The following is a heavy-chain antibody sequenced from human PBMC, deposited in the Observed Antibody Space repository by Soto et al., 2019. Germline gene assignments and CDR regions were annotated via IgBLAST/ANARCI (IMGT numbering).Heavy chain of an antibody. V-gene: IGHV1-58*01. Sequence: SVKVSCKASGFTFTSSAVQWVRQARGQRLEWIGWIVVGSGNTNYAQKFQERVTITRDMSTSTAYMELSSLRSEDTAVYYCAAGPVAGTLNYYYYYGMDVWGPGTMVTVSS. J-gene: IGHJ6*02. D-gene: IGHD6-19*01. CDR3: AAGPVAGTLNYYYYYGMDV. CDR1: GFTFTSSA. CDR2: IVVGSGNT.